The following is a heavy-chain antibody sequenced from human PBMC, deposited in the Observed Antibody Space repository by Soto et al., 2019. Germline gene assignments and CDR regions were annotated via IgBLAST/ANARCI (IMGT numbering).Heavy chain of an antibody. J-gene: IGHJ5*02. CDR3: AKGLINGRCYADA. CDR1: GFTFSRCV. Sequence: EVHLLESGGGWVHPGVSLRLSCGASGFTFSRCVMIWVRHAPGKGVEWVSCITKSGTGTYYADSVKGRFTISRDNSKNTMYLQMNNLRAEDRGGYCCAKGLINGRCYADAWGKGSLVTVSS. D-gene: IGHD2-8*01. V-gene: IGHV3-23*01. CDR2: ITKSGTGT.